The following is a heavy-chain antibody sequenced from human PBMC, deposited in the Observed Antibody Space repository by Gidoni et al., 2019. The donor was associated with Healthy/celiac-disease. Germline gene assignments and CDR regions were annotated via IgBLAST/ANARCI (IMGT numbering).Heavy chain of an antibody. Sequence: QLQLQESGPGLVKPSETLSLTCTVSGGSFSSSSYYWGWIRQPPGKGLEWIGSIYYSGSTYYNPSLKSRVTISVDTSKNQFSLKLSSVTAADTAVYYCARQSEGYCSSTSCFAPVRYFDLWGRGTLVTVSS. CDR3: ARQSEGYCSSTSCFAPVRYFDL. D-gene: IGHD2-2*01. J-gene: IGHJ2*01. CDR2: IYYSGST. CDR1: GGSFSSSSYY. V-gene: IGHV4-39*01.